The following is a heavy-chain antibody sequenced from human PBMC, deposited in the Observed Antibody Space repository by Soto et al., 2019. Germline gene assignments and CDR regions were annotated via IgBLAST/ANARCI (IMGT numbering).Heavy chain of an antibody. Sequence: PGGSLRLSCAASGFTFSSYSMNWVRQAPGKGLEWVSSISSSSSYIYYADSVKGRFTNSRDNAKNSRYLQMNSLRAEDRAVYYCARVLDPLNVALDYWGEGTLVTVSS. CDR1: GFTFSSYS. V-gene: IGHV3-21*01. J-gene: IGHJ4*02. D-gene: IGHD5-12*01. CDR3: ARVLDPLNVALDY. CDR2: ISSSSSYI.